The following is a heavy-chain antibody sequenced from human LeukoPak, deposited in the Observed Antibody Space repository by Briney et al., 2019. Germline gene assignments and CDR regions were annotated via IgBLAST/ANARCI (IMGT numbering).Heavy chain of an antibody. Sequence: AAVKVSCKASGGAFSSYAISWVRQPSGPGLEWMGGIIPIFGTANYAQKFQGRVTITTDESTSTAYMELSSLRSEDTAVYYCARGIAAAGTNVDDWFDPWGQGTLVTVSS. CDR2: IIPIFGTA. J-gene: IGHJ5*02. CDR1: GGAFSSYA. V-gene: IGHV1-69*05. D-gene: IGHD6-13*01. CDR3: ARGIAAAGTNVDDWFDP.